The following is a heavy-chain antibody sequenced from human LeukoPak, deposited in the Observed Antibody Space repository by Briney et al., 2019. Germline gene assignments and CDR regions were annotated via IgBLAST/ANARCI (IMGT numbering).Heavy chain of an antibody. J-gene: IGHJ4*02. CDR3: ARAEGSGSGAYTLDY. D-gene: IGHD3-10*01. Sequence: PSETLSLTCTVSGGSTINYFRSWIRQPAEKGLEWIGHIYTSGTTHYNPSLKNRVTISLDTSKSQFSLQLNSVTAADTAVYYCARAEGSGSGAYTLDYWGQGILVTVSS. CDR1: GGSTINYF. CDR2: IYTSGTT. V-gene: IGHV4-4*07.